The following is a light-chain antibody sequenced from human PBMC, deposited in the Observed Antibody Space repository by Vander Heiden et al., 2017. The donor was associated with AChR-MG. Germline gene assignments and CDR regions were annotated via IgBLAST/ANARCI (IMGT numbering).Light chain of an antibody. V-gene: IGKV1-39*01. Sequence: DIQMTQSPPSLSASVGDTITITCRTSQTTRTYLNWFQQRPGKAPRLLIYAASRLPSGVPSRFSGSGSGTDFTLTISSLQPEDFATYFCQQSYTAPWTFGQGTKVEIK. CDR3: QQSYTAPWT. CDR1: QTTRTY. CDR2: AAS. J-gene: IGKJ1*01.